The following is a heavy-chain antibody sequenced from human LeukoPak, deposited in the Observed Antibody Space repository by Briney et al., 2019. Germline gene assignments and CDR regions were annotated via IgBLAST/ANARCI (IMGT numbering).Heavy chain of an antibody. Sequence: GGSLILSCVTSGFTFSNFAMTWIRQAPGKGLEWVSSITWSSNYIYYADSVKGRFTVSRDNAKKSLFLQMDSLRAEDTAVYYCAQRARYSGMMILGGQGTLVTVSS. D-gene: IGHD1-14*01. CDR1: GFTFSNFA. J-gene: IGHJ4*02. V-gene: IGHV3-21*01. CDR2: ITWSSNYI. CDR3: AQRARYSGMMIL.